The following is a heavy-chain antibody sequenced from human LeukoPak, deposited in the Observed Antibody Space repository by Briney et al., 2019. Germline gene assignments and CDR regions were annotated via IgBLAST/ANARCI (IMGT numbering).Heavy chain of an antibody. CDR2: ISSSSSYM. J-gene: IGHJ4*02. CDR1: GFTFSSYS. V-gene: IGHV3-21*01. CDR3: ARDSYYDSSGPFW. Sequence: PGGSLRLSCAASGFTFSSYSMNWVRQAPGKGLEWVSSISSSSSYMYYADTVKGRFTISRDNAKNSMYLQMNSLRAEDTAVYYCARDSYYDSSGPFWWGQGTLVTVSS. D-gene: IGHD3-22*01.